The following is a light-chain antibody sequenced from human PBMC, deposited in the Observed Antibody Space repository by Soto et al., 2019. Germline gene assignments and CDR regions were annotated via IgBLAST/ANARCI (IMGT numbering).Light chain of an antibody. CDR2: NNL. V-gene: IGLV1-40*01. CDR1: SSNFGAGYE. J-gene: IGLJ1*01. CDR3: ATWDDSLNGFYV. Sequence: QSVLTQPPSVSGAPGQRVTISCTGSSSNFGAGYEVHWYKQLPGTAPTLVIFNNLNRPSGVPDRFSGSKSGTSASLAISGLRSDDEADYFCATWDDSLNGFYVFGTGTKVTVL.